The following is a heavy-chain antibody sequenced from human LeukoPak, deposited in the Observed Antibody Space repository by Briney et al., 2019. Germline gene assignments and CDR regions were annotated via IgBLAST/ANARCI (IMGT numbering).Heavy chain of an antibody. D-gene: IGHD6-13*01. CDR2: ISAYNGNT. J-gene: IGHJ4*02. CDR3: SRDPPYSSSWESIDY. V-gene: IGHV1-18*01. CDR1: GYTFTSYG. Sequence: GASVKVSCKAYGYTFTSYGINWLRQAPGQGPEWMGWISAYNGNTKYAQNLQGRVTMTTDTSTSTAYMELRSLRSDDTAVYYCSRDPPYSSSWESIDYWGQGTLVTVSS.